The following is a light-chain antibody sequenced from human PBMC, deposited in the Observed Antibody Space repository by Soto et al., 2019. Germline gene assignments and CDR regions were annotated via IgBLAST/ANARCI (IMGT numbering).Light chain of an antibody. V-gene: IGLV2-8*01. CDR1: SSDVGGYNY. J-gene: IGLJ2*01. Sequence: QSALTQPPSASGSPGQSVTISCTGTSSDVGGYNYVSWYQHHPDKAPKVMIYEVSKRPSGVPDRFSGSKSGNTASLTVSGLQTEDEADYYCNSYAGSNGVVFGGGTQLTVL. CDR3: NSYAGSNGVV. CDR2: EVS.